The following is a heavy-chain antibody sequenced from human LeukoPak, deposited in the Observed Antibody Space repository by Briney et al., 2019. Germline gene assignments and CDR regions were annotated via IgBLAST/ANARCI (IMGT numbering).Heavy chain of an antibody. J-gene: IGHJ4*02. CDR2: ISGTGSST. D-gene: IGHD2-15*01. Sequence: PGGSLRLSCAASGFNFNIYAMSWVRQAPGKGPEWVSSISGTGSSTYYADSVKGRFTISRDNAKNSLYLQMNSLRAEDTAVYYCARDAFCSGGSCPFDYWGQGTLVTVSS. CDR1: GFNFNIYA. CDR3: ARDAFCSGGSCPFDY. V-gene: IGHV3-23*01.